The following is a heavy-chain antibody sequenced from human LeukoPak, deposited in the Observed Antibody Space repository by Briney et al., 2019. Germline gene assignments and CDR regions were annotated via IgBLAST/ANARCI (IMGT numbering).Heavy chain of an antibody. D-gene: IGHD3-16*01. Sequence: GGSLRLSCAASGFTFSSYAMSWVRQAPGKGLEWVSAISGSGGSTYYADSVKGRFTISRDNSKNTLYLQMNSLRAEDTAVYYCAAQPVIWGAFDIWGQGTMVTVSS. J-gene: IGHJ3*02. CDR1: GFTFSSYA. CDR2: ISGSGGST. V-gene: IGHV3-23*01. CDR3: AAQPVIWGAFDI.